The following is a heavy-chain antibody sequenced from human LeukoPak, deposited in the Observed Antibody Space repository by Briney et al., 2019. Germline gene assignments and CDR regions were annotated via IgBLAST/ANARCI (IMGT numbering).Heavy chain of an antibody. CDR2: ISWNNGNI. CDR3: AKSLRGGATTGHAFDI. CDR1: GFTFDDYA. V-gene: IGHV3-9*03. J-gene: IGHJ3*02. Sequence: PGRSLRLSCAASGFTFDDYAMHWVRQVPGKGLEWVSGISWNNGNIGYADSVKGRFTISRDNAKNSLYLQMNSLRAEDMALYYCAKSLRGGATTGHAFDIWGQGTMVTVSS. D-gene: IGHD1-26*01.